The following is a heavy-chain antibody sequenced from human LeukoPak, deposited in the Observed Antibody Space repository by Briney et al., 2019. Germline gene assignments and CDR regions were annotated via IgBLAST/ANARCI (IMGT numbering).Heavy chain of an antibody. CDR1: GFTVSNNY. CDR2: VYSGGNT. CDR3: ARDNYDFWSGYYYYYGMDV. D-gene: IGHD3-3*01. Sequence: GGSLRLSCAASGFTVSNNYMIWVRQAPGKGLEWVSLVYSGGNTYFADSVKGRFTISRDNSKNTLYLQMNSLRAEDTAVYYCARDNYDFWSGYYYYYGMDVWGQGTTVTVSS. V-gene: IGHV3-53*05. J-gene: IGHJ6*02.